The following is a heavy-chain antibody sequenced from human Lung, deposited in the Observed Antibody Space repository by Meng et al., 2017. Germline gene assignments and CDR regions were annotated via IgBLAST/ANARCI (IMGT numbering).Heavy chain of an antibody. J-gene: IGHJ4*02. Sequence: GGSLRLSCEASGFTFSTYEMSWVRQAPGKGLEWIAYISSSGETIYYADSVQGRCTISRDNAKNSLFLQVDSLRDEDTAVYYCAREKKYCSDGSCFPVFFDHWGQGALVTVSS. CDR1: GFTFSTYE. V-gene: IGHV3-48*03. CDR3: AREKKYCSDGSCFPVFFDH. CDR2: ISSSGETI. D-gene: IGHD2-15*01.